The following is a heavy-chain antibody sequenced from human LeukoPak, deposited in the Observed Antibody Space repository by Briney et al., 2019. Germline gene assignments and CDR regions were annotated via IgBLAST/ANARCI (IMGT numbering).Heavy chain of an antibody. CDR2: ISSSGSTI. D-gene: IGHD6-19*01. Sequence: AGGSLRLSCAASGFTFRDHYMSWIRQAPGKGLEWVSHISSSGSTIYYADSVKGRFTISRDNAKNSLYLQMNSLRAEDTAVYYCARDGVAGRGYYYYGMDVWGQGTTVTVSS. J-gene: IGHJ6*02. CDR1: GFTFRDHY. V-gene: IGHV3-11*01. CDR3: ARDGVAGRGYYYYGMDV.